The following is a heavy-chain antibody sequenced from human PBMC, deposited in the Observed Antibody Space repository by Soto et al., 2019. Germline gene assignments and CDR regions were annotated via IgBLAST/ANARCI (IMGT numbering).Heavy chain of an antibody. Sequence: ASVKVSCKASGYTFTSYAMHLVRQAPGQRLEWMGWINAGNGNTKYSQKFQGRVTITRDTSASTAYMELSSLRSEDTAVYYCERDHDFWSGYNLLDYWGQGTLVTVS. D-gene: IGHD3-3*01. CDR1: GYTFTSYA. V-gene: IGHV1-3*01. CDR3: ERDHDFWSGYNLLDY. J-gene: IGHJ4*02. CDR2: INAGNGNT.